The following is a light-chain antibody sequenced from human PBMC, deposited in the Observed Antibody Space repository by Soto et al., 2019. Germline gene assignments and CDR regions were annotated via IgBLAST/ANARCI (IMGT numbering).Light chain of an antibody. CDR3: QQSSSSPLT. V-gene: IGKV1-39*01. CDR1: QTISPS. CDR2: AAS. J-gene: IGKJ1*01. Sequence: DIQLTQSPSSLSASVGDRVTITCRASQTISPSLNWYQHKPGTAPKLLIYAASSLQSGGPSRFSGSGSGTVFTLIISGLEPEDFATYYCQQSSSSPLTFGQGTRVEVK.